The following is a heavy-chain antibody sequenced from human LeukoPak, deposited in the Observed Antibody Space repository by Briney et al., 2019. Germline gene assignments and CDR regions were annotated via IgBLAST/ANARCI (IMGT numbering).Heavy chain of an antibody. J-gene: IGHJ4*02. V-gene: IGHV1-69*05. CDR2: IIPIFGTA. Sequence: ASVKVSCKASGGTFSSYAISWVRQAPGQGLEWMGGIIPIFGTANYAQKFQGRVTITTDESTSRAYMELSSLRSEDTAVYYCARSRAVEWPTIFYYFDYWGQGTLVTVSS. D-gene: IGHD3-9*01. CDR1: GGTFSSYA. CDR3: ARSRAVEWPTIFYYFDY.